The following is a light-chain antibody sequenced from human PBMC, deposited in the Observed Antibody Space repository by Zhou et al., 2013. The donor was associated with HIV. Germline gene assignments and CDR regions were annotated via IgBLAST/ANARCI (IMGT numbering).Light chain of an antibody. Sequence: EIVLTQSPATLSLSPGERATLSCGASQSVSRNYLAWYQQKPGLAPRLLIYDASSRATGIPDRFSGSGSGTDFTLTISRLEPEDFAVYFCQQYGSSPITFGQGTRLEI. CDR3: QQYGSSPIT. CDR1: QSVSRNY. J-gene: IGKJ5*01. V-gene: IGKV3D-20*01. CDR2: DAS.